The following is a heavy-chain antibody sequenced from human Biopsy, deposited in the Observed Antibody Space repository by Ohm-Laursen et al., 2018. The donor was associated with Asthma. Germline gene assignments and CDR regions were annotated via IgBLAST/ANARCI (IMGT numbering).Heavy chain of an antibody. CDR1: GYNFISFA. Sequence: ASVKVSCKASGYNFISFAIHWVRQAPGQRLEWMCWVNTGNGDTKYSQKSQGRVTITRDTSASTAYMELRSLRSEDTATYYCARTYYDFLTGQVKDVFGVWGQGTMVTVSS. CDR3: ARTYYDFLTGQVKDVFGV. V-gene: IGHV1-3*04. CDR2: VNTGNGDT. J-gene: IGHJ3*01. D-gene: IGHD3-9*01.